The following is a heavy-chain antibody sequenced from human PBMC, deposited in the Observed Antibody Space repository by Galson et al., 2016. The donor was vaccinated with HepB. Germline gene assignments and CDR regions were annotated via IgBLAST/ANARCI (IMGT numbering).Heavy chain of an antibody. CDR1: GFSFSSYE. D-gene: IGHD1-26*01. Sequence: SLRLSCAASGFSFSSYEMNWVRQAPGKGLEWVAYTNAGGGNIYYPDSVRGRFTISRDNAEDSLYLQMNSLTAEDTGLYYCVRDGATWHFDFWGRGTLVTVSS. V-gene: IGHV3-48*03. CDR3: VRDGATWHFDF. J-gene: IGHJ2*01. CDR2: TNAGGGNI.